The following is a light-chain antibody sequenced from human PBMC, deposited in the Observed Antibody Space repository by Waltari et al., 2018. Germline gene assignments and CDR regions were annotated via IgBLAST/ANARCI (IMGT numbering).Light chain of an antibody. CDR3: QHYKSLPVS. Sequence: SCRASQSVIIYLAWYQQKPGQAPRLLIYHTSTRATGIPDRFSGSGSGTDFSLTISGLEPEDFAVYYCQHYKSLPVSFGQGTRVEIK. V-gene: IGKV3-20*01. CDR2: HTS. J-gene: IGKJ1*01. CDR1: QSVIIY.